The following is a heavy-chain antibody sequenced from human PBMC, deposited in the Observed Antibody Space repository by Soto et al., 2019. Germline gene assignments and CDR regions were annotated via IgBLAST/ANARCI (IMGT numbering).Heavy chain of an antibody. Sequence: QVQLVESGGGVVQPGRSLRLSCAASEFAFSDYAMHWVRQAPGKGPEWVAVISDDGDKVFYADSMKDRLTISRDNSKSTPFLQLTSLGPEDTALYYCARAHYHDTSGPNGHAFDIWGQGTLVTVSS. D-gene: IGHD3-22*01. V-gene: IGHV3-30-3*01. J-gene: IGHJ3*02. CDR2: ISDDGDKV. CDR1: EFAFSDYA. CDR3: ARAHYHDTSGPNGHAFDI.